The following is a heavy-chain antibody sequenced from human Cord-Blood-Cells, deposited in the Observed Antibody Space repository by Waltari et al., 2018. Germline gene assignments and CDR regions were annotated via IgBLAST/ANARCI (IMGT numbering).Heavy chain of an antibody. J-gene: IGHJ5*02. CDR3: ARCNQLLYGNWFDP. CDR1: GYTFTSYD. Sequence: QVQLVQSGAEVKKPGASVKVSCKASGYTFTSYDINWVRQATGQGLEWMGRIKPNSGNTGNAQTVQGRVTMTRNTSISTAYIELSSLRSEDTAVYYCARCNQLLYGNWFDPRGQGTLVTVSS. CDR2: IKPNSGNT. D-gene: IGHD2-2*02. V-gene: IGHV1-8*01.